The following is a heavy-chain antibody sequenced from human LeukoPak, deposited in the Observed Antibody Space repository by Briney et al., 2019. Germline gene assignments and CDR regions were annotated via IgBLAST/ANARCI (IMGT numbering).Heavy chain of an antibody. V-gene: IGHV1-69*02. CDR1: GYTLTELS. D-gene: IGHD3-9*01. CDR2: IIPNLNIA. CDR3: ATDSIGDILTGAFDY. Sequence: GASVKVSCKVSGYTLTELSMHWVRQAPGQGLEWMGRIIPNLNIANYAQRFQGRVTFTADKSATTAYMEVKSLRSEDTAVYYCATDSIGDILTGAFDYWGQGTLVTVFS. J-gene: IGHJ4*02.